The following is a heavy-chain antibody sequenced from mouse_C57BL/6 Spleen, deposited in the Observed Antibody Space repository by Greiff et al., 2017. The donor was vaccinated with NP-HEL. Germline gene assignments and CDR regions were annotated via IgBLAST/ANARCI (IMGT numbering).Heavy chain of an antibody. CDR2: IDPNSGGT. D-gene: IGHD1-1*01. CDR3: ARSDYYGSSYVEYFDV. J-gene: IGHJ1*03. V-gene: IGHV1-72*01. Sequence: QVQLKQPGAELVKPGASVKLSCKASGYTFTSYWMHWVKQRPGRGLEWIGRIDPNSGGTKYNEKFKSKATLTVDKPSSTAYMQLSSLTSEDSAVYYCARSDYYGSSYVEYFDVWGTGTTVTVSS. CDR1: GYTFTSYW.